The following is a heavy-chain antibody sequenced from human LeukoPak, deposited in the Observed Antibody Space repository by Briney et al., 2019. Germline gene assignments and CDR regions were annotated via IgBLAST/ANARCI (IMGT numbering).Heavy chain of an antibody. CDR3: ARGGYSYGYV. Sequence: SETLSLTCTVSGGSISSGGYYWSWIRQNPGKGLEWIGYIYYSGSTYYNPSLKSRVTISVDTSKNQFSLSLSSVTAADTAVYYCARGGYSYGYVWGQGTPVTVSS. CDR2: IYYSGST. D-gene: IGHD5-18*01. J-gene: IGHJ4*02. CDR1: GGSISSGGYY. V-gene: IGHV4-31*03.